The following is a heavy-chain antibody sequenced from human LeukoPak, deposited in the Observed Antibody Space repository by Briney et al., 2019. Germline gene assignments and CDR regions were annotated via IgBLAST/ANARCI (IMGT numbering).Heavy chain of an antibody. CDR3: AKDLRSGWPYYYYGMDV. D-gene: IGHD6-19*01. Sequence: GGSLRLSCAASGFTFSSYAMSWVRQAPGKGLEWVSAISGSGGSTYYADSVKGRFTISRDNSNNTLYLQMNSLRAEDTAVYYCAKDLRSGWPYYYYGMDVWGQGTTVTVSS. CDR1: GFTFSSYA. J-gene: IGHJ6*02. V-gene: IGHV3-23*01. CDR2: ISGSGGST.